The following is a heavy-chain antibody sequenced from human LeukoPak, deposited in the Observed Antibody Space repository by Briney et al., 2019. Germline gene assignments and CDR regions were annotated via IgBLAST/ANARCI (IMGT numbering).Heavy chain of an antibody. Sequence: PGGSLRLSCAASGFTFSSYSMNWVRQAPGKGLEWVSYISSSSSTIYYADSVKGRFTISRDNAKNSLYLQMNSLRAEDTAVYYCARDRHYYDSSGYYYYFDYWGQGTLVTVSS. CDR3: ARDRHYYDSSGYYYYFDY. J-gene: IGHJ4*02. CDR2: ISSSSSTI. V-gene: IGHV3-48*04. D-gene: IGHD3-22*01. CDR1: GFTFSSYS.